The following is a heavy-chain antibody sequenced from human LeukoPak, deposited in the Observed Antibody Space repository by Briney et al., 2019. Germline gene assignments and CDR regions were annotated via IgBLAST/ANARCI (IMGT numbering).Heavy chain of an antibody. J-gene: IGHJ3*02. D-gene: IGHD1-26*01. Sequence: KPSETLSLTCSVSGPSTTNYYWSWLRHPPEKGREWVGLIYALGGTNYHPSLKSRVTMSVDTSKTPFSLKLSSVTAADTAVYYCARHGKGGSYYDAFDIWGQGTVVTVSS. CDR1: GPSTTNYY. V-gene: IGHV4-59*08. CDR3: ARHGKGGSYYDAFDI. CDR2: IYALGGT.